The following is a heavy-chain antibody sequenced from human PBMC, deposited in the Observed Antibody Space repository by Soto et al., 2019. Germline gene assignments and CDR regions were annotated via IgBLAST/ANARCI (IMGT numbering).Heavy chain of an antibody. CDR1: GASLSSISYY. V-gene: IGHV4-39*01. J-gene: IGHJ4*02. D-gene: IGHD2-15*01. CDR3: ASRHCSGGSCYNPRFDS. CDR2: IFFTGNI. Sequence: PSETLSLTCTVSGASLSSISYYWGWIRQPPGKGLEWVGSIFFTGNIYYNPSLKSRVTISVDTSRNQFSLMVNSVTAADTAVYHCASRHCSGGSCYNPRFDSWGQGALVTVSS.